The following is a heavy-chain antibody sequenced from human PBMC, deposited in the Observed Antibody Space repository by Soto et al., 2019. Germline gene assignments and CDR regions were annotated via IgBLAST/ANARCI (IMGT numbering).Heavy chain of an antibody. Sequence: GESLKISCKGSGYSFTSNWIGWVRQTPGKGLEWMGLIYPGDSDTRYSPSFQGQVAMSVDKSINTAYLQWRSLEASDSGMYYCARLEAAAAVCYDYWGQGTLVTVSS. CDR1: GYSFTSNW. CDR3: ARLEAAAAVCYDY. CDR2: IYPGDSDT. J-gene: IGHJ4*01. V-gene: IGHV5-51*01. D-gene: IGHD6-13*01.